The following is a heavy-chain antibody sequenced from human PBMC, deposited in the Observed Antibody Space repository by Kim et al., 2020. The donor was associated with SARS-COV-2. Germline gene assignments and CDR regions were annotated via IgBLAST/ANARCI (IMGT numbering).Heavy chain of an antibody. CDR2: INPNGGET. J-gene: IGHJ4*02. CDR3: ARDSDPDY. Sequence: ASVKVSCKVSGYNFNDHYIHWVRQAPGQGLEWMGWINPNGGETKYAEKFHGKASMTRDMSTNTAYVELYSLSFDDTAVYYCARDSDPDYWGQGTLVNVSS. V-gene: IGHV1-2*02. CDR1: GYNFNDHY.